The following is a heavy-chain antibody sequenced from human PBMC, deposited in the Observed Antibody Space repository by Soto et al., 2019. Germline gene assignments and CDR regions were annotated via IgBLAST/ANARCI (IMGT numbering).Heavy chain of an antibody. Sequence: PGESLKISCKGSGYSFTSYWIGWVRQMPGKGLEWMGIIYPGDSDTRYSPSFQGQVTISADKSISTAYLQWSSLKASDTAMYYCARHAGLGRAYGDPFDYWGQGTLVTVSS. D-gene: IGHD4-17*01. CDR1: GYSFTSYW. CDR2: IYPGDSDT. J-gene: IGHJ4*02. V-gene: IGHV5-51*01. CDR3: ARHAGLGRAYGDPFDY.